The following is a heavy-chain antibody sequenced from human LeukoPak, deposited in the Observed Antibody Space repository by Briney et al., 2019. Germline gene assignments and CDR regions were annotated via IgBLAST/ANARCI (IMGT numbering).Heavy chain of an antibody. Sequence: PSETLSLTCAVYGGSFSGYYWSWIRQPPGKGLEWIGEINHSGRTNYNPSLKSRVTISLDTSKNQFSLKLSSVTAADTAVYYCAREARQVYYYYGMDVWAQGTTVTVSS. V-gene: IGHV4-34*01. CDR3: AREARQVYYYYGMDV. CDR2: INHSGRT. CDR1: GGSFSGYY. J-gene: IGHJ6*02.